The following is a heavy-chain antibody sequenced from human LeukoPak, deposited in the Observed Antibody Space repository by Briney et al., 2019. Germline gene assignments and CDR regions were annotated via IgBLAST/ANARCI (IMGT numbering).Heavy chain of an antibody. D-gene: IGHD3-22*01. CDR2: ISYDGSNK. CDR3: AILAMYYDSSGYTFDY. CDR1: GFTFSSYG. J-gene: IGHJ4*02. V-gene: IGHV3-30*03. Sequence: GGSLRLSCTASGFTFSSYGMHWVRQAPGKGLEWVAVISYDGSNKYYADSVKGRFTISRDNSKNTLYLQMNSLRAEDTAVYYCAILAMYYDSSGYTFDYWGQGTLVTVSS.